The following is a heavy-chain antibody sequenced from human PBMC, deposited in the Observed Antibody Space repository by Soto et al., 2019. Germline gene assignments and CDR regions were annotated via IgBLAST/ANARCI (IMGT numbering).Heavy chain of an antibody. CDR3: ARSLFMVAPDNEPFDY. J-gene: IGHJ4*02. D-gene: IGHD5-12*01. CDR1: GFPFSSYA. Sequence: PXVSLRLSCAASGFPFSSYAMSWVRQTLEKGLEWVAGISGGGNDRYYADFVQGRFTLSRDNSRNILYLQMSSLRADDTAMYFCARSLFMVAPDNEPFDYWGQGTLVTVSS. CDR2: ISGGGNDR. V-gene: IGHV3-23*01.